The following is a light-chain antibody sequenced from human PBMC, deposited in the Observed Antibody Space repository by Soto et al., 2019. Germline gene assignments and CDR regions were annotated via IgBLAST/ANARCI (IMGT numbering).Light chain of an antibody. J-gene: IGLJ1*01. Sequence: QSVLTQPASVSGSPGQSITISCTGTSSDVGGYNYVSWYQQHPGKAPKLLIYDVSNRPSGASNRFSGSKSGNTASLTISGLQAEDEADYYCSLYTGSTTLHYVFGTGTRSPS. CDR3: SLYTGSTTLHYV. V-gene: IGLV2-14*01. CDR1: SSDVGGYNY. CDR2: DVS.